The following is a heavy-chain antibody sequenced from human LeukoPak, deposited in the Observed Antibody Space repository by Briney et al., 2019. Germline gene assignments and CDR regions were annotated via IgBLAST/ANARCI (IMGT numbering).Heavy chain of an antibody. Sequence: SETLSLTCTVSGGSMNNHDWSWVRQPAGKGPEWIGRIQTSGSINYNSSLKSRVTISIDTSQNYFSPKLTSMTAADSAMYYCARASNIGWYQFDYWGQGMLVTVSS. CDR1: GGSMNNHD. D-gene: IGHD6-19*01. J-gene: IGHJ4*02. V-gene: IGHV4-4*07. CDR2: IQTSGSI. CDR3: ARASNIGWYQFDY.